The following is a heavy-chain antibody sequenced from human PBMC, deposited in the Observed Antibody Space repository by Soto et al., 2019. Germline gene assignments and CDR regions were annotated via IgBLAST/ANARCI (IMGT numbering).Heavy chain of an antibody. J-gene: IGHJ4*02. Sequence: SETLSLTCNVSGGAISSDDDYWSWIRQRPGKGLEWIGYISSSGETYYNPSLKSRITMSVDTSKRQLSLKLRSVTAADAAVFYCARGSHNFDSWGQGVQVTVYS. V-gene: IGHV4-30-4*01. D-gene: IGHD3-10*01. CDR3: ARGSHNFDS. CDR2: ISSSGET. CDR1: GGAISSDDDY.